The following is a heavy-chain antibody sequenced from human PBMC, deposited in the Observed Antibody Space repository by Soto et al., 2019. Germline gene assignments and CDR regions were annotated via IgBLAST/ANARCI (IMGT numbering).Heavy chain of an antibody. CDR2: ISTYNGDT. Sequence: ASVKVSCKASGYTFTRSGISWVRQAPGQGLERKGRISTYNGDTNYAQTFQGRVTMTTDTSTSTVHMEVRSLRSDDTAVYYCAREGVAPYYYYGMDVWG. D-gene: IGHD5-12*01. CDR1: GYTFTRSG. V-gene: IGHV1-18*01. J-gene: IGHJ6*02. CDR3: AREGVAPYYYYGMDV.